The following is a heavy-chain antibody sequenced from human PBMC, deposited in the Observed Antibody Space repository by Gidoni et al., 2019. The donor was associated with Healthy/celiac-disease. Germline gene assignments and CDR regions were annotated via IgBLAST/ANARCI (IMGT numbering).Heavy chain of an antibody. CDR1: GYTLPELS. J-gene: IGHJ4*02. CDR3: ATRYCSGGSCYFDY. CDR2: FDPEDGET. D-gene: IGHD2-15*01. Sequence: QVQLVQSGAEVKKPGASVKVPCRVSGYTLPELSMHWVRQAPGKGLEWMGGFDPEDGETIYAQKFQGRVTMTEDTSTDTAYMELSSLRSEDTAVYYCATRYCSGGSCYFDYWGQGTLVTVSS. V-gene: IGHV1-24*01.